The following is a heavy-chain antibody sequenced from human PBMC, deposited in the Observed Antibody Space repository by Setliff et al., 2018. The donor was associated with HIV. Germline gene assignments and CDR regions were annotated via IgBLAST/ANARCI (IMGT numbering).Heavy chain of an antibody. CDR3: ARGRKQPITIFGVVSHNVAHYFDY. D-gene: IGHD3-3*01. V-gene: IGHV1-8*02. J-gene: IGHJ4*02. CDR1: GYTFTSYD. CDR2: MNPNSGNT. Sequence: ASVKVSCKASGYTFTSYDINWVRQATGQGLEWMGWMNPNSGNTGYAQKFQGRVTMTRNTSISTAYMELSSLRSEDTAVYYCARGRKQPITIFGVVSHNVAHYFDYWGQGTLVTVSS.